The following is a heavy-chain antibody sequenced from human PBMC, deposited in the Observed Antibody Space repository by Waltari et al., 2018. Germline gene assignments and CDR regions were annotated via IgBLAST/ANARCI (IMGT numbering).Heavy chain of an antibody. D-gene: IGHD3-10*01. CDR2: ISYEGSNK. Sequence: QVQLVESGGGVVQPGRSLRLSCAASGFTFSSYAMHWVRQAPGKGLEWVAVISYEGSNKYYADSVKGRFTISRDNAKNTLYLQMNSLRAEDTAVYYCARGHTGNDYWGQGTLVTVSS. CDR1: GFTFSSYA. V-gene: IGHV3-30-3*01. J-gene: IGHJ4*02. CDR3: ARGHTGNDY.